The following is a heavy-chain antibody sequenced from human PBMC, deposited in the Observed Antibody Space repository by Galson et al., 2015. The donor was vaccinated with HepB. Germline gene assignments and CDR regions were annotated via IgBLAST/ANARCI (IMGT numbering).Heavy chain of an antibody. D-gene: IGHD6-19*01. CDR3: AKEGFRGIAVAGYFDY. V-gene: IGHV3-30*18. CDR2: ISYDGSNK. CDR1: GFTFSSYG. J-gene: IGHJ4*02. Sequence: SLRLSCAASGFTFSSYGMHWVRQAPGKGLEWVAVISYDGSNKYYADSVKGRFTISRDNSKNTLYLQMNSLRAEDTAVYYCAKEGFRGIAVAGYFDYWGQGTLVTVSS.